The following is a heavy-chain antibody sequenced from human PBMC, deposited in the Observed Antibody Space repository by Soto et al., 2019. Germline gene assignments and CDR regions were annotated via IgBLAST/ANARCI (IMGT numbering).Heavy chain of an antibody. J-gene: IGHJ5*02. D-gene: IGHD6-6*01. V-gene: IGHV4-31*03. CDR1: GGSISSGGYY. CDR3: ARACPPSSSPWINWFDP. CDR2: IYYSGST. Sequence: SETLSLTCTVYGGSISSGGYYWGWIRQHPGKGMEWIGYIYYSGSTYYNPSLKSRVTISVDTSKNQFSLKLSSVTAADTAVYYCARACPPSSSPWINWFDPWGQGTLVTVSS.